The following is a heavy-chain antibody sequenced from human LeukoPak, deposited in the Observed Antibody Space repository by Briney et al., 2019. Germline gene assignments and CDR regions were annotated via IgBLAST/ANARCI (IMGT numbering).Heavy chain of an antibody. J-gene: IGHJ3*02. V-gene: IGHV4-61*01. CDR2: ISYSRST. CDR3: ARSDPKADSSGYWAVDI. Sequence: SETLSLTCTVSGGSVSSGSYYWRWLRQPPGKGLEWIGSISYSRSTNYSPSLKSRVTISVDTSKNQFSLKLSSVTAADTALDYCARSDPKADSSGYWAVDIWGQGTMVTVSS. CDR1: GGSVSSGSYY. D-gene: IGHD3-22*01.